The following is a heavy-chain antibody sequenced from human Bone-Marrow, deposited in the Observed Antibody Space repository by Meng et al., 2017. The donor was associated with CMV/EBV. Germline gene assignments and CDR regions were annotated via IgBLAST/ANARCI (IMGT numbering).Heavy chain of an antibody. Sequence: GSLRLSCTVSGGSISSYYWSWIRQPPGKGLEWIGYIYYSGSTNYNPSLKSRVTISVDTSKNQFSLKLSSVTAADTAVYYCARMTTVKGGDYFDYWGQGRLVTVSS. J-gene: IGHJ4*02. CDR1: GGSISSYY. CDR3: ARMTTVKGGDYFDY. V-gene: IGHV4-59*01. D-gene: IGHD4-11*01. CDR2: IYYSGST.